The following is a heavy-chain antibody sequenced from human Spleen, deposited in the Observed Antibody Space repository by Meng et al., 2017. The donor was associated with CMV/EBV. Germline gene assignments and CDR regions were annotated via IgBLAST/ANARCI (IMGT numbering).Heavy chain of an antibody. CDR3: VKLGTYYYGSGKQYYFDY. D-gene: IGHD3-10*01. V-gene: IGHV3-23*01. CDR1: TFSSYA. CDR2: ISESGGST. J-gene: IGHJ4*02. Sequence: TFSSYAMSWVRQAPGKGLEWVSSISESGGSTDCADSMKGRCTISRDNSKNTLYLQMNSLRAEDTAVYYCVKLGTYYYGSGKQYYFDYWGQGTLVTVSS.